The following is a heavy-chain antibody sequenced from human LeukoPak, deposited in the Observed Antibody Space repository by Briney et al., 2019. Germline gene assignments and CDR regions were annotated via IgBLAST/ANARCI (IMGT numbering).Heavy chain of an antibody. CDR1: GGSISSGTYY. CDR3: ARLRQDYYYDSSGSSSDFDY. V-gene: IGHV4-39*01. J-gene: IGHJ4*02. Sequence: SETLSLTYPVSGGSISSGTYYWGWIRQPPGKGLEWIGSIYYSWSTYYNPSLKSRFTISVDTSKNKFSLKLGSDTAADTAVYYCARLRQDYYYDSSGSSSDFDYWGQGTLVTVSS. CDR2: IYYSWST. D-gene: IGHD3-22*01.